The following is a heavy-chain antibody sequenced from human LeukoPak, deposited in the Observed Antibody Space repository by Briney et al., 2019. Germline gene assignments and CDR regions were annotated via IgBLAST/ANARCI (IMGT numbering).Heavy chain of an antibody. V-gene: IGHV4-39*01. J-gene: IGHJ4*02. CDR1: GGSISSNNSY. CDR3: ARPHYYDASGPFEF. D-gene: IGHD3-22*01. Sequence: PSETLSLTCTVSGGSISSNNSYSGWSRLPPGKGLEWIESVHYSGSTYYNPSLKSRVTISVDTSKNQFSLKLTSVTAADTAVYYCARPHYYDASGPFEFWGQGTQVTVSS. CDR2: VHYSGST.